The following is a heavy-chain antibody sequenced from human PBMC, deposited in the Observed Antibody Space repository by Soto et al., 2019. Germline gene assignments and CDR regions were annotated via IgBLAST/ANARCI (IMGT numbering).Heavy chain of an antibody. V-gene: IGHV4-34*01. J-gene: IGHJ6*02. CDR3: ARGDPLLWFGEKVYYGMDV. Sequence: SETLSLTCAVSGGSFSDYFWSWIRQPPEKGLEWIGEITPSGGTNYNPSLKSRVTISVDTSKNQFSLKLSSVTAADTAVYYCARGDPLLWFGEKVYYGMDVWGQGTTVTVSS. D-gene: IGHD3-10*01. CDR1: GGSFSDYF. CDR2: ITPSGGT.